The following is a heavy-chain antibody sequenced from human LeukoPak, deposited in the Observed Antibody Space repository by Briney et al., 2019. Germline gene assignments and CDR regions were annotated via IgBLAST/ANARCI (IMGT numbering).Heavy chain of an antibody. CDR2: INPSGGST. D-gene: IGHD3-16*01. CDR1: GYTFTGYY. CDR3: ARRYLYYFDY. V-gene: IGHV1-46*01. Sequence: GASVKVSCKASGYTFTGYYMHWVRQAPGQGLEWMGWINPSGGSTSLAQKFQARVTMTRDMSTSTVYMELSSLRSEDTAVYYCARRYLYYFDYWGQGTLVTVSS. J-gene: IGHJ4*02.